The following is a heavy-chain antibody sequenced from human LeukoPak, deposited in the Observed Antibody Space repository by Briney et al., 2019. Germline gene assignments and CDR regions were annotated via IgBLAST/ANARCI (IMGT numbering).Heavy chain of an antibody. CDR2: ISYDGSNK. J-gene: IGHJ4*02. V-gene: IGHV3-30*01. Sequence: GGSMRLSCAASGFTFSSYAMHWVRQAPGKGLEWVAVISYDGSNKYYADSVKGRFTISRDNSKNTLYLQMNSLRAEDTAVYYCARGWAPRGQKSCFDYWGRGTLVTVSS. D-gene: IGHD1-26*01. CDR3: ARGWAPRGQKSCFDY. CDR1: GFTFSSYA.